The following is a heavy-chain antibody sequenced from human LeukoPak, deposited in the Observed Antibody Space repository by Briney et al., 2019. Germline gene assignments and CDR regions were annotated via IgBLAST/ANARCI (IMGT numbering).Heavy chain of an antibody. Sequence: SETLSLTCAVSGVSISGGSNYYWGWIRQSPGQGLEGIGSGDYSGTTYYTQSLKSRVTISVDTPKNQVSLKLSSVTGADTAVYYCARDGRKPYVSWFDAWGQGCLVSVSS. D-gene: IGHD3-10*02. CDR2: GDYSGTT. CDR1: GVSISGGSNYY. CDR3: ARDGRKPYVSWFDA. V-gene: IGHV4-39*02. J-gene: IGHJ5*02.